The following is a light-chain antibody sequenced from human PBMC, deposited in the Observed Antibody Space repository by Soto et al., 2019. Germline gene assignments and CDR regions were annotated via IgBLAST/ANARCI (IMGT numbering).Light chain of an antibody. V-gene: IGLV2-11*01. CDR1: SSDVGGYNY. CDR3: CSYAGSYTLV. CDR2: DVS. J-gene: IGLJ1*01. Sequence: QSVLTQPRSVSVSPGQSVTISCTGTSSDVGGYNYVSWYQQHPGKAPKLMIYDVSKRPSGVPDRFSGSKSGNTASLTISGLQAEDEADYYCCSYAGSYTLVFGTGTKVTV.